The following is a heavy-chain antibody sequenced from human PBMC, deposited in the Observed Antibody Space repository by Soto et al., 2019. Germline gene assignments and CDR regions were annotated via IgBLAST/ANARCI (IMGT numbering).Heavy chain of an antibody. CDR2: IYYDGST. J-gene: IGHJ5*02. Sequence: QVQLQESGPGLVKPSETLSLTCTVSGGSISSYYWSWIRQPPGKGLEWIGYIYYDGSTYYNPSLKSRVTISVDTSKNQFSLKLSSVTAADTAVYYCAKVGRIATAGTWFDPWGQGTLVIVSS. D-gene: IGHD6-13*01. CDR3: AKVGRIATAGTWFDP. V-gene: IGHV4-59*01. CDR1: GGSISSYY.